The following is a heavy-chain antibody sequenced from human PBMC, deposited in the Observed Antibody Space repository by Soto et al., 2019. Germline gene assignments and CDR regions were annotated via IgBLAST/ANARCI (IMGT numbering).Heavy chain of an antibody. CDR3: TRLEVVAAGC. CDR1: GFTFSNAW. J-gene: IGHJ4*02. Sequence: GALRLSCAASGFTFSNAWMSWVRQAPGKGLEWVGRIRSKADSYATAYAVSVKGRFTISRDDSKNTAYLQMNSLKTEDTAVYYCTRLEVVAAGCWGQGTLVTVSS. CDR2: IRSKADSYAT. D-gene: IGHD2-15*01. V-gene: IGHV3-73*01.